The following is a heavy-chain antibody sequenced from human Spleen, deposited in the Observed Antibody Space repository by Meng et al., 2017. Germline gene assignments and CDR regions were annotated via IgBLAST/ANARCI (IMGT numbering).Heavy chain of an antibody. Sequence: QVQLQQWGAGLLKPSETLSLTCVVSGGSISSGGYYWSWIRQHPGKGLEWIGYIYYSGSTYYNPSLKSRDTISVDTSKNQFSLKLSSVTAADTAVYYCASGRFGWFDPWGQGTLVTVSS. CDR2: IYYSGST. D-gene: IGHD3-16*01. V-gene: IGHV4-31*11. CDR1: GGSISSGGYY. J-gene: IGHJ5*02. CDR3: ASGRFGWFDP.